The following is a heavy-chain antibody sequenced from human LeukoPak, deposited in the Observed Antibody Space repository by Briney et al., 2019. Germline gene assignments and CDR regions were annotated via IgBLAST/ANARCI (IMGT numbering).Heavy chain of an antibody. Sequence: PSETLSLTCTVSGGSISNYYWSWIRQPPGKRLEWIGYIFYIGDTNYSPSLTSRVTISVDRPKNQFSLKLASVTPADTAVYYCGRMVGGYTYLFDFWGQGTLVTVS. CDR3: GRMVGGYTYLFDF. V-gene: IGHV4-59*08. CDR2: IFYIGDT. J-gene: IGHJ4*02. CDR1: GGSISNYY. D-gene: IGHD5-18*01.